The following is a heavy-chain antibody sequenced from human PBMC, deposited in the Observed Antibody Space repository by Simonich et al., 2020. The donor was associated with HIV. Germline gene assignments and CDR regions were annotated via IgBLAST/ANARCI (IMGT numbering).Heavy chain of an antibody. J-gene: IGHJ4*02. CDR2: IWYDGNKK. CDR3: ARDRFYYDNSGYCLDY. D-gene: IGHD3-22*01. CDR1: GFIFSTYA. Sequence: GGVVQPGRSLRLSCAASGFIFSTYAMHWVRQAPGKGLEWVAIIWYDGNKKYYADSVKGRFTISKDNSKNTLYLQMNSLRAEDTAVYYCARDRFYYDNSGYCLDYWGQGTLVTVSS. V-gene: IGHV3-33*01.